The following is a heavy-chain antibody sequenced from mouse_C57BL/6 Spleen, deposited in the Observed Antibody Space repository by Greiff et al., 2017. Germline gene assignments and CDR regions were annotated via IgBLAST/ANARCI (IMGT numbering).Heavy chain of an antibody. V-gene: IGHV1-64*01. Sequence: QVQLQQPGAELVKPGASVKLSCKASGYTFTSYWMPWVKQRPGQGLEWIGMIHPNSGSTNYNEKFKSKATLTVDKSSSTDYMQLSSLTSEDSAVYYCARSTLLRYLGAMDYWGQGTSVTVSS. J-gene: IGHJ4*01. CDR2: IHPNSGST. CDR1: GYTFTSYW. CDR3: ARSTLLRYLGAMDY. D-gene: IGHD1-1*01.